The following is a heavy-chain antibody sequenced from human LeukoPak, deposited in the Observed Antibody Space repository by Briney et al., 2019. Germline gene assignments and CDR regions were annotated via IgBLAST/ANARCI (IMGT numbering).Heavy chain of an antibody. CDR1: GGSFSGYY. J-gene: IGHJ4*02. CDR3: ARDSYYYGSGSYYIDY. Sequence: NPSETLSLTCAVYGGSFSGYYWSWIRQPPGKGLEWIGEINHSGSTNYNPSLKSRVTISVDTSKNQFSLKLSSVTAADTAVYYCARDSYYYGSGSYYIDYWGQGTLVTVSS. V-gene: IGHV4-34*01. D-gene: IGHD3-10*01. CDR2: INHSGST.